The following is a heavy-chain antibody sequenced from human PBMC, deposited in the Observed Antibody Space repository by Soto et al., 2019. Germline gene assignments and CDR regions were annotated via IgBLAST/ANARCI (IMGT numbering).Heavy chain of an antibody. CDR1: GGTFNTYT. Sequence: QVQLVQSGAEVKRPGASVKVSCKPSGGTFNTYTVNWVRLAPGHGLEWMGRFIPILDMANYAQKFQDRVTITADRSTFTAYMELNSLTSDDTAVYYCAITYCRDNSCPRDFDFWGPGTRVTVSS. CDR2: FIPILDMA. J-gene: IGHJ4*02. D-gene: IGHD2-21*01. V-gene: IGHV1-69*02. CDR3: AITYCRDNSCPRDFDF.